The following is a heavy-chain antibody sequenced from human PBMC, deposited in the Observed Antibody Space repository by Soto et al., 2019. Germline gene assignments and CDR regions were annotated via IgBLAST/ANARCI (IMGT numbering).Heavy chain of an antibody. J-gene: IGHJ6*02. CDR1: GGSISSSNW. CDR2: IYHSGGT. Sequence: QVQLQESGPGLVKPSGTLSLTCAVSGGSISSSNWWSGVRQPPGKGLEWIGEIYHSGGTNYNPSLKSRVSVSVDKTKNQFSLKLTSVTAADTAVYYCARDAWHGEFAGGMDVWGQGTTVTVSS. CDR3: ARDAWHGEFAGGMDV. D-gene: IGHD4-17*01. V-gene: IGHV4-4*02.